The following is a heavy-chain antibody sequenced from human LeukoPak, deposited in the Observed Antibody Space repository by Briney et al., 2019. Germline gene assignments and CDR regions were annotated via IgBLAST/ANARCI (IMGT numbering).Heavy chain of an antibody. V-gene: IGHV3-48*01. CDR3: ARCDSSGYYLDYYYYMDV. D-gene: IGHD3-22*01. J-gene: IGHJ6*03. Sequence: GGSLRLSCAASGFTFSSYSMNWVRQAPGKGLEWVSYISSSSSTIYYADSVKGRFTISRDNVKNSMYLQMNSLRAEDTAVYYCARCDSSGYYLDYYYYMDVWGKGTTVTVSS. CDR2: ISSSSSTI. CDR1: GFTFSSYS.